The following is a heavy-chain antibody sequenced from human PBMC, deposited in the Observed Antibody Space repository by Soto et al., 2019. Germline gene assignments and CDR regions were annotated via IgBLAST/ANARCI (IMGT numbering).Heavy chain of an antibody. D-gene: IGHD2-15*01. CDR1: GFTFSKYA. V-gene: IGHV3-23*01. CDR2: ISGSGDNT. J-gene: IGHJ4*02. Sequence: EVQLLESGGGLVQPGGSLRLSCAASGFTFSKYAMSWVRQAPGKGLEWVSAISGSGDNTYYADSVKGRFTISRDQSKNTLYLQMNSLRADDTAVYYCAKDKVAGGGRCFDYWGQGTLVTVSS. CDR3: AKDKVAGGGRCFDY.